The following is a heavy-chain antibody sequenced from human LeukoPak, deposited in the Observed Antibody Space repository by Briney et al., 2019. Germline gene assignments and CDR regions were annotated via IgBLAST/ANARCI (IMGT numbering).Heavy chain of an antibody. D-gene: IGHD1-1*01. J-gene: IGHJ4*02. CDR1: GFTFSSYE. CDR3: ARENWNDIYYDY. CDR2: ISSSGSTI. V-gene: IGHV3-48*03. Sequence: PGGSLRLSCAASGFTFSSYEMNWVRQAPGKGLEWVSYISSSGSTIYYADSVKGRFTISRDNAKNSLYLQMNSLRAEDTAVYYCARENWNDIYYDYWGQGTLVTVFS.